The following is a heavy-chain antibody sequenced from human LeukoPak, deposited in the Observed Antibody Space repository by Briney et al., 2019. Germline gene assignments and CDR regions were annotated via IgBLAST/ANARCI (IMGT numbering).Heavy chain of an antibody. CDR2: INHSGST. D-gene: IGHD1-26*01. CDR1: GGSFSGYY. CDR3: ATYSGSSGTFDH. V-gene: IGHV4-34*01. Sequence: SETLSLTCAVYGGSFSGYYWSWIRQPPGKGLEWIGEINHSGSTNYNPSLKSRVTISVDTSKNQFSLKLSSVTAADTAVYYCATYSGSSGTFDHWGQGTLVTVSS. J-gene: IGHJ4*02.